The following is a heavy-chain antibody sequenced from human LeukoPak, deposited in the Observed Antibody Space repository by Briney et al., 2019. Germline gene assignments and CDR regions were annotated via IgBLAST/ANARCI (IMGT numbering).Heavy chain of an antibody. D-gene: IGHD5-12*01. CDR2: INHSGST. CDR1: GGSFSAYY. J-gene: IGHJ4*02. Sequence: SETLSLTCAVYGGSFSAYYWSWIRLPPGKGLEWIGEINHSGSTNYNPSLKSRVTISVDTSKNQFSLKLSSVTAADTAVYYCARDPVGYSGYDYWGQGTLVTVSS. CDR3: ARDPVGYSGYDY. V-gene: IGHV4-34*01.